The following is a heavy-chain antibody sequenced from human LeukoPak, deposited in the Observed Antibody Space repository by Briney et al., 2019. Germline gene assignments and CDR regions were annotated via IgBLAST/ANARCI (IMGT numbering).Heavy chain of an antibody. J-gene: IGHJ5*02. Sequence: GGSLRLSCAASGLTFNTFSMNWVRQAPGKGLEWVSSISSSSKYIYYADFVKGRFTISRDNAKNSLYLQMNSLRAEDTAVYYCARDRSPGWFAPWGQGTQVTVSS. CDR2: ISSSSKYI. V-gene: IGHV3-21*01. CDR1: GLTFNTFS. CDR3: ARDRSPGWFAP. D-gene: IGHD6-13*01.